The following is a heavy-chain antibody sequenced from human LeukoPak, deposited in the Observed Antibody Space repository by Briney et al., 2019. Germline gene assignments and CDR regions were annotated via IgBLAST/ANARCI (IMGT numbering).Heavy chain of an antibody. D-gene: IGHD6-13*01. CDR1: GGSISSSSYY. J-gene: IGHJ3*02. CDR3: ASFPTLAAADDAFDI. CDR2: IYHSGST. V-gene: IGHV4-39*07. Sequence: PSETLSLTCTVSGGSISSSSYYWGWIRQPPGKGLEWIGSIYHSGSTYYNPSLKGRVTISVDTSKNQFSLKLSSVTAADTAVYYCASFPTLAAADDAFDIWGQGTMVTVSS.